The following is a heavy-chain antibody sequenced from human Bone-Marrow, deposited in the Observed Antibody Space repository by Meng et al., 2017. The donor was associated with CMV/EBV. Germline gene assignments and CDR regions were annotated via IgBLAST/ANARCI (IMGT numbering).Heavy chain of an antibody. CDR2: INPNSGGT. CDR3: ARVRQIVVVPEYYFDY. D-gene: IGHD2-2*01. V-gene: IGHV1-2*02. J-gene: IGHJ4*02. CDR1: GYTFTGYY. Sequence: ASVKVSCKASGYTFTGYYMHWVRQAPGQGLEWMGWINPNSGGTNYAQKFQGRVTMTRDTSISTAYMELSRLRSDDTAVYYCARVRQIVVVPEYYFDYWGQGTRVTVSS.